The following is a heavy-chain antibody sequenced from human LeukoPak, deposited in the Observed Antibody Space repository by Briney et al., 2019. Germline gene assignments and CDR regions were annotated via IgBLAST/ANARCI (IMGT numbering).Heavy chain of an antibody. V-gene: IGHV4-59*01. CDR3: ASMITRRGAFDI. J-gene: IGHJ3*02. D-gene: IGHD3-16*01. CDR1: GDSISSYY. Sequence: PSETLSLTCTVSGDSISSYYWSWLRQPPGKGLEWIGYIYYSGSTTYNPSLKSRVTISVDTSKNQFSLKLSSVTAADTAVYYCASMITRRGAFDIWGQGTMVTVSS. CDR2: IYYSGST.